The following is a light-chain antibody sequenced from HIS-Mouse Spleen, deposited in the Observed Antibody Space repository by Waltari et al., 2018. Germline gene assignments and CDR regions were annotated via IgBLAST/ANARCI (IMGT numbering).Light chain of an antibody. CDR3: CSYAGSYTFVV. J-gene: IGLJ2*01. CDR2: DVS. V-gene: IGLV2-11*01. Sequence: QSALTQPRSVSGSPGQSVTISCTGTSSDVGGYNYVCWYPQHPGKAPKPMIYDVSKRPSGVPDRFSGSKSGNTASLTISGLQAEDEADYYCCSYAGSYTFVVFGGGTKLTVL. CDR1: SSDVGGYNY.